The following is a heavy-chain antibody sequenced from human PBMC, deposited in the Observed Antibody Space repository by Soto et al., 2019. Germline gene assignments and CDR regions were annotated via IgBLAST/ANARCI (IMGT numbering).Heavy chain of an antibody. J-gene: IGHJ4*02. CDR2: INSDGSST. D-gene: IGHD2-2*01. Sequence: EVQLVESGGGLVQPGGSLRLSCAASGFTFSSYWMHWVRQAPGKGLVWVSRINSDGSSTTDADSVKGRFTISRDNAKNPRYLQMNSLIAADTAVYYCARVETCSSTSCYSVFDYRGQGTLVTVSS. CDR3: ARVETCSSTSCYSVFDY. CDR1: GFTFSSYW. V-gene: IGHV3-74*03.